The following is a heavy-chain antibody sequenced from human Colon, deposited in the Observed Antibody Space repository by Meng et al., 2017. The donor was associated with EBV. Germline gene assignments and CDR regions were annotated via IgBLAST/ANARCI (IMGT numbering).Heavy chain of an antibody. CDR3: ARGNAYNAPSFDY. J-gene: IGHJ4*02. D-gene: IGHD5-24*01. CDR2: IYHGGNT. CDR1: GASISSNNW. V-gene: IGHV4-4*02. Sequence: QAQLQEAGPGVVEPSGTLSLTCAVSGASISSNNWWSWVRQPPGKGLEWIGEIYHGGNTNYNPSLKSRVTISVDRSNDQFSLSLSSVTAADTAVYYCARGNAYNAPSFDYWGQGTLVTVSS.